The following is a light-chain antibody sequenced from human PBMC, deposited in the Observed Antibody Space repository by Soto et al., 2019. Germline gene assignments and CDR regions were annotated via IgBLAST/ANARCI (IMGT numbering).Light chain of an antibody. CDR1: QTVSSSY. Sequence: EIVLTQSPGTLPLSPGERATLSCRASQTVSSSYLAWYQQKPGQAPRLLIYGASNRATGIPDRFGGSGSGADFTLTISRLEPEDFAVYYCQQYGSSPRTFGQGTKVEI. V-gene: IGKV3-20*01. J-gene: IGKJ1*01. CDR3: QQYGSSPRT. CDR2: GAS.